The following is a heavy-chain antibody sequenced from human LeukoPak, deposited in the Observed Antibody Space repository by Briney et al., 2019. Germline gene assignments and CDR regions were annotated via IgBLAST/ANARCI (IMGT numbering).Heavy chain of an antibody. V-gene: IGHV4-59*08. CDR1: GGSISSYY. Sequence: SETLSLTCIVSGGSISSYYWSWIRQPPGKGLEWIGYIYYSGSTNYNPSLKSRVTISVDTSKNQFSLKLSSVTAADTAVYYCARQIPQYYDILIHHAFDIWGQGTMVTVTS. CDR2: IYYSGST. J-gene: IGHJ3*02. CDR3: ARQIPQYYDILIHHAFDI. D-gene: IGHD3-9*01.